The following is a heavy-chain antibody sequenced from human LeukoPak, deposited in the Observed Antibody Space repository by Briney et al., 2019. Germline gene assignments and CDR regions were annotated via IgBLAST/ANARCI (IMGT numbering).Heavy chain of an antibody. V-gene: IGHV3-9*01. Sequence: GRSLRLSCAASGFTFGDYAMHWVRQAPGKGLEWVSGISWNSGSIGYADSVKGRFTISRDNSKNTLYLQMNSLRAEDTAVYYCARSIAVAIDYWGQGTLVTVSS. CDR2: ISWNSGSI. J-gene: IGHJ4*02. CDR3: ARSIAVAIDY. CDR1: GFTFGDYA. D-gene: IGHD6-19*01.